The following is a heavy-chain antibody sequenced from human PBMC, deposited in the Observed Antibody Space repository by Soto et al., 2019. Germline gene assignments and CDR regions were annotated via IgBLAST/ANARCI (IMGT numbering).Heavy chain of an antibody. CDR1: GGSISSYY. Sequence: PSETLSLTCTVSGGSISSYYWSWIRQPPGKGLEWIGYIYYSGSTNYNPSLKSRVTISVDTSKNQFSLKLSSVTAADTAVYYCAGSLWFGELSPILDFDYWGQGTLVTVSS. J-gene: IGHJ4*02. CDR3: AGSLWFGELSPILDFDY. D-gene: IGHD3-10*01. CDR2: IYYSGST. V-gene: IGHV4-59*01.